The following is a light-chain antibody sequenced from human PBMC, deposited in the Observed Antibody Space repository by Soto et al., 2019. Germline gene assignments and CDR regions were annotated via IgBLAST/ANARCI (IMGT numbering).Light chain of an antibody. V-gene: IGKV3-20*01. CDR3: QQYSSSPFT. CDR2: DAS. Sequence: IVFTQSACALSLSPGERATLSCRASQTVSSSYLAWYQQKRGQAPRLLIYDASSRATGIPDRFSGSGSGTDFTLTISRLEPEDFAVYYCQQYSSSPFTFGQGTRLEIK. CDR1: QTVSSSY. J-gene: IGKJ5*01.